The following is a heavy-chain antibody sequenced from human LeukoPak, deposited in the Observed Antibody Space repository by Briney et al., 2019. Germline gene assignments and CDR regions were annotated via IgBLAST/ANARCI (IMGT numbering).Heavy chain of an antibody. J-gene: IGHJ6*02. CDR1: GYTFTNYG. CDR3: ARSGSHNYYYYGMDV. CDR2: ISAYNGNT. Sequence: ASVKVSCKASGYTFTNYGISWVRQAPGQGLEWMGWISAYNGNTKYAQKFQSRVTMTTDTSTNTVNMELRSLRSDDTAVFYRARSGSHNYYYYGMDVWGQGTTVIVSS. V-gene: IGHV1-18*01. D-gene: IGHD1-26*01.